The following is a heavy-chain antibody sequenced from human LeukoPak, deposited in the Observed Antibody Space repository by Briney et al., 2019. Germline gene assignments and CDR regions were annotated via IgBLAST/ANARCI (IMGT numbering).Heavy chain of an antibody. D-gene: IGHD5-24*01. V-gene: IGHV6-1*01. CDR2: TYYRSKWYN. J-gene: IGHJ3*01. CDR3: ARGGQGDGYSADEAFDF. Sequence: SQTLSLTCAISGASVSGNSTAYNWIRQSPSRGLEWLGRTYYRSKWYNDYAVSVKSRIIITQATSKNQLSLQLKSVTPEDTAVYYCARGGQGDGYSADEAFDFWGQGTMVTVSS. CDR1: GASVSGNSTA.